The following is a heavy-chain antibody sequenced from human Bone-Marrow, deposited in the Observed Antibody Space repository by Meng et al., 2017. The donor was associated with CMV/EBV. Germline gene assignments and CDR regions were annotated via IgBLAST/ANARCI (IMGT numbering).Heavy chain of an antibody. CDR3: ARDGGSGLGLVFDI. CDR2: FSDSGST. D-gene: IGHD1-26*01. J-gene: IGHJ3*02. CDR1: GGSISSYY. Sequence: SETLSLTCTVSGGSISSYYWSWIRQPPGKGLEWIGYFSDSGSTNYNPSLKHRVTILVDMSKKQFSLEMTSVTAADTAMYYCARDGGSGLGLVFDIWGQGRMVTVSS. V-gene: IGHV4-59*01.